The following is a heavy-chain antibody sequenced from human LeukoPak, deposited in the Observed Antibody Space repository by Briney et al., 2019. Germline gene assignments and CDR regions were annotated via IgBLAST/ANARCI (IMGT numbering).Heavy chain of an antibody. V-gene: IGHV3-30*02. J-gene: IGHJ6*02. Sequence: GGSLRLSCAGSRFTFSSYGMHWVRQAPGKGLEWVAFIRYDGSNKYYADSVKGRFTISRDNSKNTLYLQMNSLRVEDTAVYYCAKDQTDRAATNFDYYNGMDVWGQGTTVTVSS. CDR1: RFTFSSYG. CDR3: AKDQTDRAATNFDYYNGMDV. CDR2: IRYDGSNK. D-gene: IGHD5-12*01.